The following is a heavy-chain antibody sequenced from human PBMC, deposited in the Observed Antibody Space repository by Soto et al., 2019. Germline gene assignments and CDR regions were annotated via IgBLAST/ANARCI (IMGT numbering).Heavy chain of an antibody. CDR1: GGSISSSSYY. D-gene: IGHD6-19*01. J-gene: IGHJ5*02. CDR2: IYYSGST. CDR3: AGLLVAGTGWFDP. Sequence: QLQLQESGPGLVKPSETLSLTCTVSGGSISSSSYYWGWIRQPPGTGLEWIGSIYYSGSTYYNPSLKSRVTISVDTSKNQFSLKLSAVPAVDTAVYYWAGLLVAGTGWFDPWGQGTLVTVAS. V-gene: IGHV4-39*01.